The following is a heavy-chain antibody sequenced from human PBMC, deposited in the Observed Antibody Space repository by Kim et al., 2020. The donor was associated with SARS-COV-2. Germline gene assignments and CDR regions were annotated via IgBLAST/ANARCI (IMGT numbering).Heavy chain of an antibody. J-gene: IGHJ6*02. CDR1: GFTFSSYG. D-gene: IGHD6-19*01. Sequence: GGSLRLSCAASGFTFSSYGMHWVRQAPGKGLEWVAVISYDGSNKYYADSVKGRFTISRDNSKNTLYLQMNSLRAEVTAVYYCAKEEGSGYSSGWTYYYYGMDGWGQGTTVTVSS. CDR2: ISYDGSNK. CDR3: AKEEGSGYSSGWTYYYYGMDG. V-gene: IGHV3-30*18.